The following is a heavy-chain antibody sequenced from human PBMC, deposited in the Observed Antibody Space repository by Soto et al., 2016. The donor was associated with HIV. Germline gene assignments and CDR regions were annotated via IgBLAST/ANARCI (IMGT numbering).Heavy chain of an antibody. CDR3: VKREAAGTENWFDP. V-gene: IGHV1-69*01. CDR2: IIPIFDTT. Sequence: QVQLVQSGAEVKKPGSSVKVSCKASGGTFSSYAISWVRQAPGQGLEWMGGIIPIFDTTNYAQKFQGRVTITADESTSTAYMELSSLRSEDTAVYYCVKREAAGTENWFDPWGQGTLVTVSS. D-gene: IGHD6-13*01. J-gene: IGHJ5*02. CDR1: GGTFSSYA.